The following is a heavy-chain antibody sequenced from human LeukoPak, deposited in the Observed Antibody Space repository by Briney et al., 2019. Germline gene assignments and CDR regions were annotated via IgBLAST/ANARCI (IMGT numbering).Heavy chain of an antibody. CDR2: IRSSSSTI. D-gene: IGHD2-2*01. CDR3: ARDLPAAIPDAFDI. Sequence: GGSLRLSCAASGLTFSSYSMNWVRQAPGKGLEWVSYIRSSSSTIYYADSVKGRFTISRDNAKNSLYLQMNSLRDEDTAVYYCARDLPAAIPDAFDIWGQGTTVTVSS. CDR1: GLTFSSYS. V-gene: IGHV3-48*02. J-gene: IGHJ3*02.